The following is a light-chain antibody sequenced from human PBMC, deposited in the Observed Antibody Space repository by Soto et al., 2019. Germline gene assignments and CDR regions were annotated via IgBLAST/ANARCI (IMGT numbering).Light chain of an antibody. V-gene: IGLV2-14*01. J-gene: IGLJ1*01. CDR3: SSYTSSSTLPYV. CDR1: SSDVGGYNY. CDR2: EVS. Sequence: VLTQPASVSGSPGQSITISCTGTSSDVGGYNYVSWYQQHPGKAPKLMIYEVSNRPSGVSNRFSGSKSGNTASLTISGLQAEDEAGYYCSSYTSSSTLPYVFGTGTKVTVL.